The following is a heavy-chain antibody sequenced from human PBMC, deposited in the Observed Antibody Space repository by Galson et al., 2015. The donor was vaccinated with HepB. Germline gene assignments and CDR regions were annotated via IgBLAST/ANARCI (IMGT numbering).Heavy chain of an antibody. CDR3: VKEGSWFGGDWFDP. CDR1: GFIFRHHA. J-gene: IGHJ5*02. D-gene: IGHD3-16*01. V-gene: IGHV3-23*01. CDR2: INGRGSTR. Sequence: SLRLSCAGSGFIFRHHAMAWIRQAPGKGLEWVSGINGRGSTRSYSDAVKGRFSISRDNSKDTVFLQMDNLIAEVTAVYYCVKEGSWFGGDWFDPWGQGALVTVS.